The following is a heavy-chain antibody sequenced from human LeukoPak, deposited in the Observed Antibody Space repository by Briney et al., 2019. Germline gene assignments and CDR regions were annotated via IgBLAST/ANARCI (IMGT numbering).Heavy chain of an antibody. J-gene: IGHJ4*02. Sequence: SETLSLTCTVSGGSISSYYWSWIRHPPGKGLAWIGYIYYSGSTNYNPSLKSRVTISVDTSKNQFSLKLNSVTAADTAVYFCARRAYSAAYWKHFGYWGQGTLVTVSS. D-gene: IGHD1-1*01. V-gene: IGHV4-59*08. CDR1: GGSISSYY. CDR2: IYYSGST. CDR3: ARRAYSAAYWKHFGY.